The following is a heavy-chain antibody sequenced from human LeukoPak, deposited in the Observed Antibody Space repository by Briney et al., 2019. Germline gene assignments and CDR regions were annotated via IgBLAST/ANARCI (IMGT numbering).Heavy chain of an antibody. CDR3: ARRPAAAGRGKEYFQH. CDR2: INPNSGGT. V-gene: IGHV1-2*02. J-gene: IGHJ1*01. CDR1: GYTFTGYY. Sequence: GASVKVSCKASGYTFTGYYMHWVRQAPGQGLGWMGWINPNSGGTNYAQKFQGRVTMTRDTSISTAYMELSRLRSDDTAVYYCARRPAAAGRGKEYFQHWGQGTLVTVSS. D-gene: IGHD6-13*01.